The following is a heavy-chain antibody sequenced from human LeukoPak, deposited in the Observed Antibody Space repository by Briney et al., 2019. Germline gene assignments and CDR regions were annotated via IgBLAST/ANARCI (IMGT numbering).Heavy chain of an antibody. J-gene: IGHJ5*02. CDR1: GGSFSSSSYY. CDR2: IYYSGST. CDR3: ARAGDYYGSGSYYDNWFDP. Sequence: SETLSLTCTVSGGSFSSSSYYWGWIRRPPGKGLEWIGSIYYSGSTYYNPSLKSRVTISVDTSKNQFSLKLSSVTAADTAVYYCARAGDYYGSGSYYDNWFDPWGQGTLVTVSS. V-gene: IGHV4-39*07. D-gene: IGHD3-10*01.